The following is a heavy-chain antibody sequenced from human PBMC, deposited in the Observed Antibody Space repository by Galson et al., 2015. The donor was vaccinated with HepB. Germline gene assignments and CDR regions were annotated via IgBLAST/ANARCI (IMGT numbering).Heavy chain of an antibody. V-gene: IGHV3-48*02. J-gene: IGHJ4*02. Sequence: SLRLSCAASGFTFSTYSMNWVRQAPGKGLEWVSYISSASTGIYYADSVKGRFTIPRDNAKSSLSLQMNSLRDEDTAVYYCARESGWLIDNWGQGTLVTVSS. CDR1: GFTFSTYS. D-gene: IGHD3-16*01. CDR3: ARESGWLIDN. CDR2: ISSASTGI.